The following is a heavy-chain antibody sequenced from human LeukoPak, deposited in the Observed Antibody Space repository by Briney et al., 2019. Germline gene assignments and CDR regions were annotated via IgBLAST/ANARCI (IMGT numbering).Heavy chain of an antibody. CDR3: AREVPGGKVDY. CDR2: IYYSGST. J-gene: IGHJ4*02. Sequence: SETLSLTCTVSGGSISSGGYYWSWIRQHPGKGLEWIGYIYYSGSTYYNPSLKSRVTISVDTSKNQFSLKLSSVTAADTAVYYCAREVPGGKVDYWGQGTLVTVSS. D-gene: IGHD1-14*01. V-gene: IGHV4-31*03. CDR1: GGSISSGGYY.